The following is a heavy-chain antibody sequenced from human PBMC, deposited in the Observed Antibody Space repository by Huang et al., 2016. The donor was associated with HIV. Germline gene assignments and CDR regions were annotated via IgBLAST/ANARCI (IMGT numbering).Heavy chain of an antibody. V-gene: IGHV1-8*01. CDR2: KNPNTGNT. CDR1: EYTFTSYD. J-gene: IGHJ6*02. CDR3: ARGRYSLMGRGVMAFGLDG. Sequence: QVQLVQSGAELKEPGASVKVSCKTSEYTFTSYDINWVRQATGQGLEWMGGKNPNTGNTGYAQKFKGRVTITRNTSISTAAMERSSLRSEDTAVYYCARGRYSLMGRGVMAFGLDGWGQGTTVTVSS. D-gene: IGHD3-10*01.